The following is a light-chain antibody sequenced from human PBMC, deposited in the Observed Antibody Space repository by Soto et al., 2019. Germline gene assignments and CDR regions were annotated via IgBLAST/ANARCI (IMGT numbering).Light chain of an antibody. CDR2: GAS. J-gene: IGKJ4*01. CDR1: QIVSSTY. V-gene: IGKV3-20*01. CDR3: QQYGVTPPNT. Sequence: EIVLTQSPGTLSLSPGERATLSCSASQIVSSTYLAWFQQKPGQAPRLLIYGASTRATGIPDRFSGSGSGADFTLTISGLEPEDFGLYYCQQYGVTPPNTFGGGTKVDIK.